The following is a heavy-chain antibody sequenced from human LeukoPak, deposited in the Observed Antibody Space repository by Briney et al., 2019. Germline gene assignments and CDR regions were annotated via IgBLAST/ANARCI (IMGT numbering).Heavy chain of an antibody. CDR2: IYYSGST. CDR3: ARSWLVTY. CDR1: GGSISSYY. V-gene: IGHV4-59*12. Sequence: SETLSLTCTVSGGSISSYYWSWIRQPPGKGLEWIGYIYYSGSTNYNPSLKSRVTISVDTSKNQFSLKLSSVTAADTAVYYCARSWLVTYWGQGTLVTVSS. J-gene: IGHJ4*02. D-gene: IGHD6-19*01.